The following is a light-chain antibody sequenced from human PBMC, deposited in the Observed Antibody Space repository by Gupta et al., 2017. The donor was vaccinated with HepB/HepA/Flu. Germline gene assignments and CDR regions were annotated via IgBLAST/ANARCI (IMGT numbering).Light chain of an antibody. CDR1: KLGDKY. Sequence: SYELTQPPSVSVPPGHTASITCSGDKLGDKYACWYQQKPGQSPVLVIYQDSKRTSGIHERFSGSNSGNTATLTISGTHAMDGADYYCQAWDSGTDVVFGGGTKLTVL. CDR2: QDS. CDR3: QAWDSGTDVV. V-gene: IGLV3-1*01. J-gene: IGLJ2*01.